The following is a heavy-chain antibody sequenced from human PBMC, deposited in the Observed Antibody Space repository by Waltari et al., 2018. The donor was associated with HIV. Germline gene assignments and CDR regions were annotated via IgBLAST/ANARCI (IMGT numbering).Heavy chain of an antibody. CDR2: IYSGGST. CDR3: ARDRGGSSFQH. CDR1: GFHGSNNH. V-gene: IGHV3-66*02. J-gene: IGHJ1*01. D-gene: IGHD1-26*01. Sequence: EVQLVESGGGLVQPGGSLRLSCAASGFHGSNNHMSWVRQAPGKVLEWVSVIYSGGSTYYADSVKGRFTISRDNSKNTLYLQMNSLRAEDTAVYYCARDRGGSSFQHWGQGTLVTVSS.